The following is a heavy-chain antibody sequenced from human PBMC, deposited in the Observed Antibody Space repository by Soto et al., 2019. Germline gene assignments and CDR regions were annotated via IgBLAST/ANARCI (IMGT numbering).Heavy chain of an antibody. CDR2: ISTTGTTI. D-gene: IGHD3-22*01. J-gene: IGHJ4*02. CDR1: GFTFSDYY. Sequence: GGSLRLSCAASGFTFSDYYMTWIRQAPGKGLEWVSYISTTGTTIYYADSVKGRFTISRDNAKNSLYLQMNSLRGEDTEVYSCVTESYDSSGYSFDNWGQGTLVTVSS. V-gene: IGHV3-11*01. CDR3: VTESYDSSGYSFDN.